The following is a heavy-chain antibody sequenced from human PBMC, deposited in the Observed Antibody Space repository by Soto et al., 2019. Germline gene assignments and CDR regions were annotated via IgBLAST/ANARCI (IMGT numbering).Heavy chain of an antibody. V-gene: IGHV3-30*18. CDR2: ISYDGSNK. J-gene: IGHJ6*02. CDR1: GFTFSSYG. Sequence: SLRLSCAASGFTFSSYGMHWVRQAPGKGLEWVAVISYDGSNKYYADSVKGRFTISRDNSKNTLYLQMNSLRAEDTAVYYCAKDRPDIVVVPAAFFGSGMDVWGQRTTVTVAS. D-gene: IGHD2-2*01. CDR3: AKDRPDIVVVPAAFFGSGMDV.